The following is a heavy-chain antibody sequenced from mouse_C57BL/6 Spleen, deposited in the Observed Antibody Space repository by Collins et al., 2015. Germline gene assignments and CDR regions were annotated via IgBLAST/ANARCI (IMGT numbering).Heavy chain of an antibody. Sequence: QVQLQQSGAELARPGASVKLSCKASGYTFTSYWMQWVKQRPGQGLEWIGAIYPGDGDTRYTQKFKGKATLTADKSSSTAYMQLSSLASEDSAVYYCASGEVRPYYAMDYWGQGTSVTVSS. CDR2: IYPGDGDT. CDR1: GYTFTSYW. J-gene: IGHJ4*01. D-gene: IGHD2-14*01. V-gene: IGHV1-87*01. CDR3: ASGEVRPYYAMDY.